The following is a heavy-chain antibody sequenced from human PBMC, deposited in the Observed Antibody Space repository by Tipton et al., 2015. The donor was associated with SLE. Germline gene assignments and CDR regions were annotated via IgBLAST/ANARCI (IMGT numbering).Heavy chain of an antibody. CDR2: ISSSSSYI. V-gene: IGHV3-21*01. D-gene: IGHD3-3*01. CDR3: ARDRGDDFWNYYYYGMDV. J-gene: IGHJ6*02. Sequence: SLRLSCAASGFTFSSYSMNWVRQAPGKGLEWVSSISSSSSYIYYADSVKGRFTISRDNAKNSLYLQMNSLRAEDTAVYYCARDRGDDFWNYYYYGMDVWGQGTTVTVSS. CDR1: GFTFSSYS.